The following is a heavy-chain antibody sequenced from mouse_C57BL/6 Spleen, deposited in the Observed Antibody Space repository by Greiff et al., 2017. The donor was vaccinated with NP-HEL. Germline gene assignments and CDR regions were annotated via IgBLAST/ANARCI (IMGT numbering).Heavy chain of an antibody. CDR1: GYTFTSYW. V-gene: IGHV1-64*01. CDR2: IHPNSGST. D-gene: IGHD2-5*01. CDR3: ARKWIYYSKEGAMDY. Sequence: VQLQQSGAELVKPGASVKLSCKASGYTFTSYWMHWVKQRPGQGLEWIGMIHPNSGSTNYNEKFKSKATLTVDKSSSTAYMQLSSLTSEDSAVYYCARKWIYYSKEGAMDYWGQGTSVTVSS. J-gene: IGHJ4*01.